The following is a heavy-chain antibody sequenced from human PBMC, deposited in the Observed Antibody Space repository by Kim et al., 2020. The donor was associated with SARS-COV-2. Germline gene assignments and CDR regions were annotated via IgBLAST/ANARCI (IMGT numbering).Heavy chain of an antibody. CDR1: GFTFSSYS. Sequence: GGSLRLSCAASGFTFSSYSMNWVRQAPGKGLEWVSYISSSSSTIYYADSVKGRFTISRDNAKNSLYLQMNSLRDEDTAVYYCAREGGSSWYYYYGMDVWGQGTTVTVSS. D-gene: IGHD6-13*01. CDR2: ISSSSSTI. CDR3: AREGGSSWYYYYGMDV. J-gene: IGHJ6*02. V-gene: IGHV3-48*02.